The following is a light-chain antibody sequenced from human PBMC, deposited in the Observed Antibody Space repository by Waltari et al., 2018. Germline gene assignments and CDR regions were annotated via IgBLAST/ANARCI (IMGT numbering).Light chain of an antibody. CDR1: QSVGSN. CDR3: HQYNSWPPYT. Sequence: DIVMTQSPATLSVSPGERATLSCRASQSVGSNLAWYQQKPGQSPRLLIYGASTRATGVPVRFSGSGSGTEFTLAISSLQSEDFAVYYCHQYNSWPPYTFGQGTKLEIK. CDR2: GAS. J-gene: IGKJ2*01. V-gene: IGKV3-15*01.